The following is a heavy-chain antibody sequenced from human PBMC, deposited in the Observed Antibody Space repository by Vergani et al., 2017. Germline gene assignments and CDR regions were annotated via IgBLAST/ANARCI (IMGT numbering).Heavy chain of an antibody. D-gene: IGHD4-17*01. V-gene: IGHV3-30*02. CDR3: AKDGRENSDYGYFDY. CDR2: IGYGRRIK. J-gene: IGHJ4*02. Sequence: QVQLVETGGGVVQPGGSLRLYCATSGFSFNTYGAHWVRQAPGKGLEWVAFIGYGRRIKYNVDSVKGRFTISRDTSKKTLSLQMRSLRADDTAVYYCAKDGRENSDYGYFDYWGQGTLVAVSS. CDR1: GFSFNTYG.